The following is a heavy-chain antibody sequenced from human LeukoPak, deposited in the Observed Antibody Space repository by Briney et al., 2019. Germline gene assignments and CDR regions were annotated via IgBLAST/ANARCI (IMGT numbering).Heavy chain of an antibody. CDR1: GGSISSDTYY. D-gene: IGHD1-26*01. J-gene: IGHJ5*02. V-gene: IGHV4-61*02. Sequence: SETLSLTCTVSGGSISSDTYYWSWIRQPAGKGLEWIGRIYSSGSTNYNPSLKSRITISVDTSKNQFSLKLTSVPAADTAVYYCATVRGGATDRGWFDPWGQGTLVTVSS. CDR2: IYSSGST. CDR3: ATVRGGATDRGWFDP.